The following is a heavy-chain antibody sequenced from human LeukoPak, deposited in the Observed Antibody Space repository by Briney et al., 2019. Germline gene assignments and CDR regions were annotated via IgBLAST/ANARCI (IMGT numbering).Heavy chain of an antibody. Sequence: GGSLRLSCAASGFTFSTYGMSWVRQAPGKGLEWVSAISGSGGSTYYADSGKGRFTISRDNSKHTLYLQMNSLRAEDTAVYYCADAYYYGSGEFDYWGQGTLVNVSS. CDR2: ISGSGGST. CDR3: ADAYYYGSGEFDY. D-gene: IGHD3-10*01. J-gene: IGHJ4*02. CDR1: GFTFSTYG. V-gene: IGHV3-23*01.